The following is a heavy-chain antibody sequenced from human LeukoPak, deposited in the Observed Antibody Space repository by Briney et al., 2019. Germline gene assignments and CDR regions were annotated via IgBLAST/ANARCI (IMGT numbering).Heavy chain of an antibody. J-gene: IGHJ4*02. CDR3: ARRVRAAGKYGGYEYWYFDY. CDR1: GGPMSNYY. D-gene: IGHD5-12*01. V-gene: IGHV4-59*08. CDR2: ISYSGST. Sequence: SETLSLTCTVSGGPMSNYYWIWVRQTPGKGLEWIGYISYSGSTNHNPPLKSRVTISVDTSKNRFSLKLSSVTAADTAVYYCARRVRAAGKYGGYEYWYFDYWGQGTLVTVSS.